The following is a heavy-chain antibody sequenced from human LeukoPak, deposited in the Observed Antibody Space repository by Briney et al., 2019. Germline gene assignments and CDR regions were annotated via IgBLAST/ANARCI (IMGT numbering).Heavy chain of an antibody. CDR3: ARGRYSSGSSFDY. CDR1: GYTFTGYY. Sequence: ASVKVSCKASGYTFTGYYMHWVRQAPGQGLEWMGWINPNSGGTNYAQKFQGRVTMTRDTSISTAYMELSRLRSDDTAVYYCARGRYSSGSSFDYWGQGTLVTVSS. CDR2: INPNSGGT. J-gene: IGHJ4*02. V-gene: IGHV1-2*02. D-gene: IGHD6-19*01.